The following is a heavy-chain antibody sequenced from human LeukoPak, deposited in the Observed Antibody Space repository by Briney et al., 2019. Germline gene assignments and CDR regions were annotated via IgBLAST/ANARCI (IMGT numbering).Heavy chain of an antibody. J-gene: IGHJ6*03. V-gene: IGHV1-46*01. CDR1: GHTFTSDY. CDR3: AREPLGYYYMDV. D-gene: IGHD3-3*01. CDR2: IDPSGGST. Sequence: ASVKVSCKASGHTFTSDYIHWVRQAPGQGLEWMGVIDPSGGSTSYAQTFQGRVTMTRDTSTSTIYMELSSLRSEDTAVYYCAREPLGYYYMDVWGKGTTVTVSS.